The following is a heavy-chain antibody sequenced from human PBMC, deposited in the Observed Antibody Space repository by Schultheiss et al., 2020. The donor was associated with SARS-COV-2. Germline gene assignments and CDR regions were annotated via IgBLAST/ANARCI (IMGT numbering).Heavy chain of an antibody. CDR3: ARVRANYYYYMDV. CDR1: NDSIISAYY. CDR2: INHSGST. J-gene: IGHJ6*03. Sequence: SQTLSLTCTVSNDSIISAYYWVWIRQTPGKGLEWIGEINHSGSTNYNPSLKSRVTISVDTSKNQFSLKLSSVTAADTAVYYCARVRANYYYYMDVWGKGTTVTVSS. V-gene: IGHV4-34*01.